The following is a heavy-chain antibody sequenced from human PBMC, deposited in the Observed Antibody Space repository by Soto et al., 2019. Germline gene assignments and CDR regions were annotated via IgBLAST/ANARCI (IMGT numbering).Heavy chain of an antibody. J-gene: IGHJ4*02. D-gene: IGHD2-21*01. CDR1: GHTFASYR. CDR3: ARVDPRGVAAVCDY. CDR2: IYGFNVQT. Sequence: AAVKVSCKASGHTFASYRFSWVRQAPGQGLEGMGGIYGFNVQTNYALEFQRRVTLTTHSSTSTAYMELRSLRSDDTAVYFCARVDPRGVAAVCDYWGQGTLVTVSS. V-gene: IGHV1-18*01.